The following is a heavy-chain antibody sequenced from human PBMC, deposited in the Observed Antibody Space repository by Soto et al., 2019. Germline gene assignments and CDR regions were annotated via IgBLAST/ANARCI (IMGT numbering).Heavy chain of an antibody. CDR3: ARHCTNGVCYRHYYYYYGMDV. D-gene: IGHD2-8*01. CDR1: GGTFSSYA. Sequence: QVQLVQSGAEVKKPGSSVKVSCKASGGTFSSYAISWVRQAPGQGLEWMGGIIPIFGTANYAQKSQGRVTITADESTSTAYMELSSLRSEDTAVYYCARHCTNGVCYRHYYYYYGMDVWGQGTTVTVSS. J-gene: IGHJ6*02. V-gene: IGHV1-69*01. CDR2: IIPIFGTA.